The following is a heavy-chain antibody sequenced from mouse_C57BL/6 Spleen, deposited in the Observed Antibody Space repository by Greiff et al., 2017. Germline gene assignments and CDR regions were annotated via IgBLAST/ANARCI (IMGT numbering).Heavy chain of an antibody. CDR1: GYTFTDYY. D-gene: IGHD1-1*01. CDR3: ARKDYYGSGMDY. CDR2: INPYNGGT. J-gene: IGHJ4*01. V-gene: IGHV1-19*01. Sequence: VQLQQSGPVLVKPGASVKMSCKASGYTFTDYYMNWVKQSPGKSLEWIGVINPYNGGTSYNQTFKGKATFTVDKSSSTAYMELNSLTTEDSAVYYVARKDYYGSGMDYWGQGTSVTVSS.